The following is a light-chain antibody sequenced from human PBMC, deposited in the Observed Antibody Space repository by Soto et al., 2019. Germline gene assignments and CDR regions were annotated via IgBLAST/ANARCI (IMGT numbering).Light chain of an antibody. J-gene: IGLJ1*01. V-gene: IGLV2-8*01. CDR3: FSYAGNSVYV. Sequence: QSALTQPPSASGSPGQSVAISCTGTSSDVGGYNYVSWYQQHPGKAPKLMIYEVNKRPSGVPDRFSGSKSGNTASLTVSGLQAEDEADYYCFSYAGNSVYVFGTGTKVTVL. CDR1: SSDVGGYNY. CDR2: EVN.